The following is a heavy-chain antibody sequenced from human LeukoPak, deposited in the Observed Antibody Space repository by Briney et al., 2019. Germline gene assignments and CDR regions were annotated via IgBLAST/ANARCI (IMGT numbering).Heavy chain of an antibody. CDR3: ARWGWELPSFYYFDY. D-gene: IGHD1-26*01. CDR1: GFTFSSYA. J-gene: IGHJ4*02. V-gene: IGHV3-30*04. Sequence: PGGSLRLSCAASGFTFSSYAMHWVRQAPGKGLEWVAVISYDGGNKYYADSVKGRFTISRDNSKNTLYLQMNSLRAEDTAVYYCARWGWELPSFYYFDYWGQGTLVTVSS. CDR2: ISYDGGNK.